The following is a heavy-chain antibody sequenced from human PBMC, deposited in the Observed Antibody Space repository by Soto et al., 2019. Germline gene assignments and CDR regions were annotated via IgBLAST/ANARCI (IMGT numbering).Heavy chain of an antibody. Sequence: QLQLQESGPGLVKPSETLSLTCTVSGGSISSSSYYWGWIRQPPGKGLEWIGSIYYSGSTYYNPSLKSRVTISVDTSKNQFSLKLSSVTAADTAVYYCARLDCSSTSCYVGYWGQGTLVTVSS. CDR1: GGSISSSSYY. CDR3: ARLDCSSTSCYVGY. CDR2: IYYSGST. V-gene: IGHV4-39*01. D-gene: IGHD2-2*01. J-gene: IGHJ4*02.